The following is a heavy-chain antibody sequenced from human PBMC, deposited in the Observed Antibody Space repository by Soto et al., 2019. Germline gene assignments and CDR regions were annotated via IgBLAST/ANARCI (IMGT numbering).Heavy chain of an antibody. CDR3: ARLLYNYDGSGYNFDY. D-gene: IGHD3-22*01. CDR1: GFSLRNARMG. CDR2: SFSNDQK. J-gene: IGHJ4*02. Sequence: QVTLKESGPVLVKPTETLTLACTVPGFSLRNARMGVSWIRQPPGKALEWLAHSFSNDQKSYSTSLKSRLTISKDTSQGQVVLTMTNMDPVDTATYYCARLLYNYDGSGYNFDYWGQGTLVAVSS. V-gene: IGHV2-26*01.